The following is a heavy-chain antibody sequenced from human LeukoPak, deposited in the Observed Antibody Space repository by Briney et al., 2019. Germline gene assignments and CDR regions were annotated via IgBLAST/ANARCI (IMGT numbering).Heavy chain of an antibody. CDR3: ARALAWGGSSYSYYYMDV. V-gene: IGHV1-8*01. CDR1: GYTFSDYD. D-gene: IGHD1-26*01. CDR2: INPNSGNA. J-gene: IGHJ6*03. Sequence: AASVKVSCKASGYTFSDYDSNWVRQATGQGLEWMGWINPNSGNAGYAQKFQGRVTMTRNTSISTAYMELSSLRSEDTAVYYCARALAWGGSSYSYYYMDVWDKGTTVTVSS.